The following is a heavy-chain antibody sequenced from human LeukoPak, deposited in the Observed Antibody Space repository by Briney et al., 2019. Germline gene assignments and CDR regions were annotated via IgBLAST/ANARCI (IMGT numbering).Heavy chain of an antibody. CDR3: VRMGGDNVGKTLEN. V-gene: IGHV3-33*01. CDR1: GFTFSSYG. D-gene: IGHD4-23*01. CDR2: IYYDGSNK. Sequence: PGGSLRLSCAASGFTFSSYGMHWVRQAPGKGLDWVAMIYYDGSNKYYADSVRGRFTISRDNSRNTVYLQMNSLRVEDTAVYFCVRMGGDNVGKTLENWGQGTLVIVSS. J-gene: IGHJ4*02.